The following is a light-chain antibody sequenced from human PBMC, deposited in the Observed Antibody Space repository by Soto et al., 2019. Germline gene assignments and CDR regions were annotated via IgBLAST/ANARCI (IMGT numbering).Light chain of an antibody. Sequence: EIVMTQSPATLSVSPGERATLSCRATQSVYSNLAWYQQKPGQAPRLLIYGTSTRATGIPARFSGSGSGTEFSLTISSLQSEDFAVYYCQQDNNCPLTFGGGTKVEIK. CDR2: GTS. CDR3: QQDNNCPLT. V-gene: IGKV3-15*01. J-gene: IGKJ4*01. CDR1: QSVYSN.